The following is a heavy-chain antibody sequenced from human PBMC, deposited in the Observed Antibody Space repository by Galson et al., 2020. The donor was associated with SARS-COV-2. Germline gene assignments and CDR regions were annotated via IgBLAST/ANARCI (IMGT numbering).Heavy chain of an antibody. CDR3: ARTTLGGSLDN. J-gene: IGHJ4*02. CDR2: IYYNGGNP. D-gene: IGHD1-26*01. Sequence: SETLSLTCIVSGGSINNYYWSWIRQPPGEGLAWISYIYYNGGNPRYNPSLKSRVTTSVDTSKNQFSLKLTSVTAADTAVYYCARTTLGGSLDNWGQGTLVTVSS. V-gene: IGHV4-59*01. CDR1: GGSINNYY.